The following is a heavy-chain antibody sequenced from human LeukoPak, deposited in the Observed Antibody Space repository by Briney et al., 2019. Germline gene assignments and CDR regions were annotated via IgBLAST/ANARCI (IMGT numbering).Heavy chain of an antibody. CDR2: IYYSGST. D-gene: IGHD3-22*01. J-gene: IGHJ4*02. V-gene: IGHV4-38-2*02. CDR1: GYSISSGYY. Sequence: KTSETLSLTCSVSGYSISSGYYWGWIRQPPGKGLEWIGNIYYSGSTYYNPSLKSRVTISLDTSKNQFSLKLSSMTAADTAVYYCARGSGYYGEDFEYWGQGTLVTVSS. CDR3: ARGSGYYGEDFEY.